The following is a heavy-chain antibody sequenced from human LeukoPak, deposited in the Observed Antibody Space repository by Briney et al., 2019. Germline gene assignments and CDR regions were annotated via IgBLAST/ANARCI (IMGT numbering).Heavy chain of an antibody. D-gene: IGHD4-23*01. J-gene: IGHJ3*02. CDR2: MNPNSGNT. CDR1: GYTFTSYD. Sequence: GASVKVSCKASGYTFTSYDINWVRQATGQGLEWMGWMNPNSGNTGYAQKFQGRVTMTRNTSISTAYMEPSSLRSEDTAVYYCASSVDGGHDAFDIWGQGTMVTVSS. CDR3: ASSVDGGHDAFDI. V-gene: IGHV1-8*01.